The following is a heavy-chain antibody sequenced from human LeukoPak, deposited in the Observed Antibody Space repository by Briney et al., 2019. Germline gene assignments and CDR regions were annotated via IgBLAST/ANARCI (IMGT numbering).Heavy chain of an antibody. V-gene: IGHV4-34*01. CDR2: INHSGNT. Sequence: ASETLSLTCAVYVVSFSGYYWSWIRQPPGKGLEWIGEINHSGNTNYNPSLKSRVTISVDTSKNQFSLKLSSVTAADTAVYYCARGDYYDSSGYYYAGAFDIWGQGTMVTVSS. J-gene: IGHJ3*02. CDR3: ARGDYYDSSGYYYAGAFDI. D-gene: IGHD3-22*01. CDR1: VVSFSGYY.